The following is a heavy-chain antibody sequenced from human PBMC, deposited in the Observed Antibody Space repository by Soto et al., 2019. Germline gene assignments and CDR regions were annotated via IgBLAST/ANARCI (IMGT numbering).Heavy chain of an antibody. V-gene: IGHV4-39*01. CDR2: IYYSGST. Sequence: AETLSLTCTVSGGSISSSSYYWGWIRQPPGKGLEWIGSIYYSGSTYYNPSLKSRVTISVDTSKNQFSLKLSSVTAADTAVYYCVGGNEYYYYYGMDVWGQGTTVTVSS. CDR1: GGSISSSSYY. J-gene: IGHJ6*02. D-gene: IGHD1-1*01. CDR3: VGGNEYYYYYGMDV.